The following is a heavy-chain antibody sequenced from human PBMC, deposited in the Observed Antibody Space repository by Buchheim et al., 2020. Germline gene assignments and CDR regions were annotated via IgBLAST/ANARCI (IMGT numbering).Heavy chain of an antibody. Sequence: EVQLVESGGGLVQPGGSLRLSCAASGFTFSSYWMSWVRQAPGKGLEWVANIKQDGSEKYYVDPVKGRFTISRENAKNSLYLQMNSLRAEDTAVYYCARDRYDILTGPDGFDYWGQGTL. CDR3: ARDRYDILTGPDGFDY. CDR2: IKQDGSEK. D-gene: IGHD3-9*01. V-gene: IGHV3-7*01. J-gene: IGHJ4*02. CDR1: GFTFSSYW.